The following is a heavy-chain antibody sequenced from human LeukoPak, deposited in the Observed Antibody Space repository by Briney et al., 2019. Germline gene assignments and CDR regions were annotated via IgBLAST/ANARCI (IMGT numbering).Heavy chain of an antibody. Sequence: SQTLSLTCAISGDSVSSNSAAWNWIRQSPSRGLEWLGRTYYRSKWYNDFAVSVKSRVTINPDTSKNHFSLQLNSVTPEDTAVYYCTRRNFGSASSYDYWGQGTLVTVSS. V-gene: IGHV6-1*01. J-gene: IGHJ4*02. D-gene: IGHD3-10*01. CDR2: TYYRSKWYN. CDR1: GDSVSSNSAA. CDR3: TRRNFGSASSYDY.